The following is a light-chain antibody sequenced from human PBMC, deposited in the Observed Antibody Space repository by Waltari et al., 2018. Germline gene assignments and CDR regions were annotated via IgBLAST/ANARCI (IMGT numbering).Light chain of an antibody. J-gene: IGKJ4*01. CDR1: QSITIY. V-gene: IGKV1-39*01. CDR2: AAS. Sequence: EIQMTQSPSSLSASVGDRVTITCRASQSITIYLNWYQHKPGKATKLLIYAASSLQGGVPTRFSGSGSATDFNLTISTLQPEDFATYYCQQSYSALTFGVGTKVEIK. CDR3: QQSYSALT.